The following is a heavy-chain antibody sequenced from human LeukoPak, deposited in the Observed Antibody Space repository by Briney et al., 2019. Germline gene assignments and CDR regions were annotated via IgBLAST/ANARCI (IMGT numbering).Heavy chain of an antibody. CDR1: GGSFSGYY. CDR3: ARTQRYYYGSGSYYSHFDY. CDR2: INHSGST. V-gene: IGHV4-34*01. J-gene: IGHJ4*02. D-gene: IGHD3-10*01. Sequence: SETLSLTCAVYGGSFSGYYWSWIRQPPGKGLEWIGEINHSGSTNYNPSLKSRVTISVDTSKNQFSLKLSSVTAADTAVYYCARTQRYYYGSGSYYSHFDYWGQGTLVTVSS.